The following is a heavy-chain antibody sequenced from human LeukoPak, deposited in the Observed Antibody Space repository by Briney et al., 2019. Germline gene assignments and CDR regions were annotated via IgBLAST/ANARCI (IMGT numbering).Heavy chain of an antibody. Sequence: GGSLRLSCAASGFTFSSYAMSWVRQAPGKGLEWVSAISGSGGSTYYADSVKGRFTISRDNSKNTLYLQMNSLRGEDTAVYYCTGCGRTRCAVDSIDFWGQGTLVTVSS. J-gene: IGHJ4*02. CDR3: TGCGRTRCAVDSIDF. CDR1: GFTFSSYA. CDR2: ISGSGGST. V-gene: IGHV3-23*01. D-gene: IGHD2-2*01.